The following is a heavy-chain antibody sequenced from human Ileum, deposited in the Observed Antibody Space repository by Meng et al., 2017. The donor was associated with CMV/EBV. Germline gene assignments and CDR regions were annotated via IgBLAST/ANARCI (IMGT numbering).Heavy chain of an antibody. CDR3: ARVYSSSSGKAADY. CDR2: ISSSGSTI. CDR1: GFTFSSYW. D-gene: IGHD6-6*01. V-gene: IGHV3-48*04. Sequence: GGSLRLSCAASGFTFSSYWMSWVRQAPGKGLEWVSYISSSGSTIYYADSVKGRFTISRDNAKNSLYLQMNSLRAEDTAVYYCARVYSSSSGKAADYWGQGTLVTVSS. J-gene: IGHJ4*02.